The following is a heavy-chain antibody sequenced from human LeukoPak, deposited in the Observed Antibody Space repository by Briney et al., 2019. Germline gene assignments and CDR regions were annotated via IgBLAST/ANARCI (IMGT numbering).Heavy chain of an antibody. J-gene: IGHJ4*02. D-gene: IGHD6-13*01. V-gene: IGHV4-4*02. Sequence: SGTLSLTCAVSGGSISSSSWWSWVRQPPGKGLEWIGEIYHSGSTNYNPSLKSRVTISVDKSKNQFSLKLSSVTAADTAVYYCARTIATTDYYFDYWGQGTLVTVSS. CDR2: IYHSGST. CDR1: GGSISSSSW. CDR3: ARTIATTDYYFDY.